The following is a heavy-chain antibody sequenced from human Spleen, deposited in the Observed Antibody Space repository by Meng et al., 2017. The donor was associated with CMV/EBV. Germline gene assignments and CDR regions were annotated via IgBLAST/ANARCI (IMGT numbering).Heavy chain of an antibody. CDR1: GFTFSNFA. CDR2: ISGGAGST. V-gene: IGHV3-23*01. CDR3: VRGFDP. Sequence: GESLKISCAASGFTFSNFAMSWVRQAPGKGLEWVSTISGGAGSTYFADSVKGRFTISRDNSKNTLYLQMNSLRADDTAVYYCVRGFDPWGQGTLVTVSS. J-gene: IGHJ5*02.